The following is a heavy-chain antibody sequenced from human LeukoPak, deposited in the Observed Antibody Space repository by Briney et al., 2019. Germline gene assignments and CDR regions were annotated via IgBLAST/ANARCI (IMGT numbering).Heavy chain of an antibody. CDR1: GFTFSDYW. D-gene: IGHD2-21*02. V-gene: IGHV3-7*01. CDR3: ARRYCGVDCHSPYFDY. J-gene: IGHJ4*02. CDR2: IMQDGSEK. Sequence: GGTLRLSCAASGFTFSDYWVSWVREAPGKGLEGVANIMQDGSEKYYVDSVKGRFTISRDNAKNSLYLQMNSLRAEDTAVYYCARRYCGVDCHSPYFDYGSQGTLVTVYS.